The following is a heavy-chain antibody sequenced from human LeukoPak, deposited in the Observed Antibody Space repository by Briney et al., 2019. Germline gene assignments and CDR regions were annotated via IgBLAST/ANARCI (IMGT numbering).Heavy chain of an antibody. Sequence: GGSLRLSCAASGFTFSRYGMHWVRQAPGKGLEWAAFIRFDGSDKYHADSVKGRFTISRDNSKNTVYLQMNSLRVEDTAVYYCAKIGAVAGHFDYWGQGTLVTVSS. D-gene: IGHD6-19*01. CDR2: IRFDGSDK. V-gene: IGHV3-30*02. CDR3: AKIGAVAGHFDY. CDR1: GFTFSRYG. J-gene: IGHJ4*02.